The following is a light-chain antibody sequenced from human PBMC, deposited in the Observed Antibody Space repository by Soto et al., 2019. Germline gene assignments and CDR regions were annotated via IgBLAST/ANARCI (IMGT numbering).Light chain of an antibody. CDR3: SSYTSSSTYV. V-gene: IGLV2-14*01. CDR2: EVS. CDR1: SSDVGDYNY. Sequence: QSALTQPASMSGSPGQSITISCTGTSSDVGDYNYVSWYQQYAGRAPKLMIYEVSNRPSGVSNRFSGSKSGNTASLTISGLQAEDEADYYCSSYTSSSTYVFGTGTKVTVL. J-gene: IGLJ1*01.